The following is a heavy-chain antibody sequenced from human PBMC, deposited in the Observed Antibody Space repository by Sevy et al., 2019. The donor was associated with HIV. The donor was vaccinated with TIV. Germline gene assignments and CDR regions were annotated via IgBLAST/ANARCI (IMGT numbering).Heavy chain of an antibody. CDR3: AKDRSYGGNSFDY. CDR1: GFTFDDYA. J-gene: IGHJ4*02. V-gene: IGHV3-9*01. D-gene: IGHD2-15*01. Sequence: GGSLGLSCAASGFTFDDYAMHWVRQAPGKGLEWVSGISWNSGSIGYADSVKGRFTISRDNAKNSLYLQMNSLRAEDTALYYCAKDRSYGGNSFDYWGQGTLVTVSS. CDR2: ISWNSGSI.